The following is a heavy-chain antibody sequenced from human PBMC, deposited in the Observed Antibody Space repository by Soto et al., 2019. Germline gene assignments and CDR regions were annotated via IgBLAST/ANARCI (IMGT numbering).Heavy chain of an antibody. CDR2: VDNSGTIT. CDR3: AHPPGFDY. J-gene: IGHJ4*02. Sequence: AGSLGLSCVASGLSFSSYEISWVRQAPGKGLEWVSTVDNSGTITYYADSVKGRFTISRDNSKNTLYLQMSSLRVEDTAIYYCAHPPGFDYWGQGPLVTVSS. V-gene: IGHV3-23*05. CDR1: GLSFSSYE.